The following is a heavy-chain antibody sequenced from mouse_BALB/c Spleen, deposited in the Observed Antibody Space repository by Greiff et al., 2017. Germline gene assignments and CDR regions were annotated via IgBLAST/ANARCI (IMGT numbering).Heavy chain of an antibody. V-gene: IGHV1-7*01. Sequence: QVQLQQSGPELVKPGASVKMSCKASGYTFTSYWMHWVKQRPGQGLEWIGYINPSTGYTEYNQKFKDKATLTADKSSSTAYMQLSSLTSEDSAVYYCARGYYGSSYPYFDYWGQGTTLTVSS. CDR1: GYTFTSYW. J-gene: IGHJ2*01. D-gene: IGHD1-1*01. CDR2: INPSTGYT. CDR3: ARGYYGSSYPYFDY.